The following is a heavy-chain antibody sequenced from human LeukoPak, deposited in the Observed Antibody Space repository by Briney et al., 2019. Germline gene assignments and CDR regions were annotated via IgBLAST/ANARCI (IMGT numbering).Heavy chain of an antibody. J-gene: IGHJ3*02. D-gene: IGHD5-24*01. V-gene: IGHV3-53*05. Sequence: GGSLRLSCAVSGFTVSGNYMSWVRQAPGKGLEWVSLIYSGGTTYYADSVKGRFTISRDNSKNTLYLQMDSLRTEDTAVYYCAKDSGVGMATTFSILDIWGQGTMVTVSS. CDR1: GFTVSGNY. CDR2: IYSGGTT. CDR3: AKDSGVGMATTFSILDI.